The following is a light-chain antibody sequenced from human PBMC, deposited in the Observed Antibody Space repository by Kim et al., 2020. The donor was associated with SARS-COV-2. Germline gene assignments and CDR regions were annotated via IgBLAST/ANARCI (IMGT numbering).Light chain of an antibody. V-gene: IGLV3-1*01. CDR3: QAWDSSTVV. J-gene: IGLJ2*01. Sequence: YELTQPASVSVSPGQTAIITCSGDKLGDKYACWYQQKPGQSPVLVIYQDSKRPSGIPERFSGSNSGNTATLTISGTQAMGEADYYCQAWDSSTVVFGGG. CDR2: QDS. CDR1: KLGDKY.